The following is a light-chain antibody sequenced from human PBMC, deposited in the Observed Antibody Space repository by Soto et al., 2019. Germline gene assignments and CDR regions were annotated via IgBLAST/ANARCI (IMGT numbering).Light chain of an antibody. CDR3: QQYTNWPIT. CDR2: GIS. J-gene: IGKJ5*01. Sequence: EVVRTQSPATLSVSPGERATLSCRAIQTVGKNYLAWYQQKPGQAPRLLIYGISARATGIPARFSGSGSGTEFTLTINSLQSEDFAVYYCQQYTNWPITFGQGTRLEIK. V-gene: IGKV3-15*01. CDR1: QTVGKN.